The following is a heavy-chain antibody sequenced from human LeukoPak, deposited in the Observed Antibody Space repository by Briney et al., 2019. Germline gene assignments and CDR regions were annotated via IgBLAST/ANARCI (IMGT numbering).Heavy chain of an antibody. CDR2: IKQDGAEK. Sequence: GGSLRLSCAASGLRFGDYWMTRARHVPGKGLEWVANIKQDGAEKHYAESVEGRFIISRDNAKNSLYLEMDSLKVEDTAVYYCARVGAWDLQRVFDYWGQGTLVTVSS. D-gene: IGHD1-26*01. CDR1: GLRFGDYW. CDR3: ARVGAWDLQRVFDY. V-gene: IGHV3-7*01. J-gene: IGHJ4*02.